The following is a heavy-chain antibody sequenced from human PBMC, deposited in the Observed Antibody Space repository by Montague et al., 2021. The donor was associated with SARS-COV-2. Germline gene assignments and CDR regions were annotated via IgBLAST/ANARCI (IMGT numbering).Heavy chain of an antibody. Sequence: SLRLSCAASGFTFSSYWMHWVRQAPGKGLVWVSCINSDGSSTSYADSVKGRFTISRDNAKNTLYLQMNSLRAEDTAVYYCARTLATGWYHYFDYWGQGTLVTVSS. CDR3: ARTLATGWYHYFDY. D-gene: IGHD2-15*01. V-gene: IGHV3-74*01. CDR1: GFTFSSYW. CDR2: INSDGSST. J-gene: IGHJ4*02.